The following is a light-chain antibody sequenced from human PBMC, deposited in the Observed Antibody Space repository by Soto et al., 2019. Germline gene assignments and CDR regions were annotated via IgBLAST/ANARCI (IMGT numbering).Light chain of an antibody. CDR2: IERSGSY. CDR3: ETWYSNIPVV. Sequence: QLVLTQSSSASGSLGSSVKLTCTLNSGHSTYIIAWHQQQPGMAPRYLMKIERSGSYNKGSGVPDRFSGSSSGADRYLTISNLQSEDEAAYYCETWYSNIPVVFGGGTKVTVL. J-gene: IGLJ2*01. V-gene: IGLV4-60*03. CDR1: SGHSTYI.